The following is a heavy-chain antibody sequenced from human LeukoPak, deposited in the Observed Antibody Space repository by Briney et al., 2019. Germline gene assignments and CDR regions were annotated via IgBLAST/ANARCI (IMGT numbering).Heavy chain of an antibody. Sequence: GSLRLSCAASGFTFSSSAMTWVRQAPGKGLEWVSGLSGSGDGQFYADSVEGRFTISRDISNNIWYLQMNSLRAEDTAVYYCAKGCQCPSGLSSWFDPRGQGTLVAVSS. J-gene: IGHJ5*02. CDR1: GFTFSSSA. D-gene: IGHD1-14*01. V-gene: IGHV3-23*01. CDR3: AKGCQCPSGLSSWFDP. CDR2: LSGSGDGQ.